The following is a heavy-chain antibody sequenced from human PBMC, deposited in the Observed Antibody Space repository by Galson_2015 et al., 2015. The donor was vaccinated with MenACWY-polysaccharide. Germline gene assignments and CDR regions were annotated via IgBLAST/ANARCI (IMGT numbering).Heavy chain of an antibody. V-gene: IGHV3-23*01. Sequence: LRLSCAASGFTFSSYTMSWVRQAPGKGLEWVSVISGSGASAYYADSVRGRFTISRDNFRNTLYLQMNSLRAEDTAIYYCANPGLSTGRASDVDSWGQGTLVTVSS. CDR2: ISGSGASA. D-gene: IGHD2-2*01. CDR3: ANPGLSTGRASDVDS. CDR1: GFTFSSYT. J-gene: IGHJ4*02.